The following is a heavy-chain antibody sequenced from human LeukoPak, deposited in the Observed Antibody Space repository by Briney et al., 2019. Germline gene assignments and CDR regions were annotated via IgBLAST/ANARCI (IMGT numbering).Heavy chain of an antibody. CDR3: ARARSYDTTGYYFDAFDI. J-gene: IGHJ3*02. Sequence: GSLRLSCAASGFTFSSYGIHWVRQAPGKGLEWVAVTWYDGSNQYSADSVKGRFTISRDSSKNTLYLQMKSLGAEDTAVYYCARARSYDTTGYYFDAFDIWGQGTMVTVSS. CDR1: GFTFSSYG. D-gene: IGHD3-22*01. V-gene: IGHV3-33*01. CDR2: TWYDGSNQ.